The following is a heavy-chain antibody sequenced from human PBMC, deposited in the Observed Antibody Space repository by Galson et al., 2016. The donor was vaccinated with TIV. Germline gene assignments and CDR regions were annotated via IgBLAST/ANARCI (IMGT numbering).Heavy chain of an antibody. CDR1: GFNFANYA. J-gene: IGHJ1*01. CDR3: AKALFSAVAVEGFFQQ. CDR2: VSGSGGRT. D-gene: IGHD6-19*01. V-gene: IGHV3-23*01. Sequence: SLRLSCAASGFNFANYAMNWVRQAPGKGLEWVSGVSGSGGRTYYAGSVKGRFTISRDNSERTLYLQMNSLRVEDTAIYFCAKALFSAVAVEGFFQQWGQGTLVSVSP.